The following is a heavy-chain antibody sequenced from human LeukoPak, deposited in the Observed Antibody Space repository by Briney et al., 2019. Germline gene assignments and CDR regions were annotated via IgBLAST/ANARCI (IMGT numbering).Heavy chain of an antibody. Sequence: SETLSLTCTVSGYSISSGYYWGWIRQPPGKGLEWIGSIYYSGSTYYNPSLKSRVTISLDTSKNQFSLKLSSVTAAVTAVYYCARVARSSFSWGQGTLVTVSS. CDR1: GYSISSGYY. CDR3: ARVARSSFS. V-gene: IGHV4-38-2*02. J-gene: IGHJ4*02. CDR2: IYYSGST. D-gene: IGHD6-13*01.